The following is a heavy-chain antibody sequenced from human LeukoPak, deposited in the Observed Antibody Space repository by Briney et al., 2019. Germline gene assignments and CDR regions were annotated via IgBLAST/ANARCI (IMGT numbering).Heavy chain of an antibody. CDR2: IYPGTSEI. CDR1: GYSFTTDW. CDR3: ARRVIRDFRDAFDI. Sequence: GESLKISCKGSGYSFTTDWIGWVRQMPGKGLGWMGMIYPGTSEIRYSPSFQGQVTISADKSISTAYLQWSSLQASDTAMYYCARRVIRDFRDAFDIWGQGTMVTVSS. D-gene: IGHD4-11*01. V-gene: IGHV5-51*01. J-gene: IGHJ3*02.